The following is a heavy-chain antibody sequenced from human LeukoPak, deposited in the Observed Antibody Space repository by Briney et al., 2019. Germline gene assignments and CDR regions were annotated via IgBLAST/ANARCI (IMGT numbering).Heavy chain of an antibody. CDR2: INTDGSST. J-gene: IGHJ3*02. CDR3: ARDTAASDAFDI. Sequence: GGSLRLSCAASGFTFSSYWMHWVRQAPGKGLVWVSRINTDGSSTSYADSVKGRFTISRDNAKNTLYLQMNSLRAEDTALYYCARDTAASDAFDIWGQGTMVTVSS. V-gene: IGHV3-74*01. D-gene: IGHD2-21*02. CDR1: GFTFSSYW.